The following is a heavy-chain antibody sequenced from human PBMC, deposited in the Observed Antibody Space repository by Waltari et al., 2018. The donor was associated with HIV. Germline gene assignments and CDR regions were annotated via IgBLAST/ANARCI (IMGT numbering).Heavy chain of an antibody. CDR2: IYYSGTI. CDR1: GGSISNGGYY. V-gene: IGHV4-31*03. Sequence: QLQLLESGPGLVEPSQNLSLTCPVSGGSISNGGYYWNWIRKHPGKGLEWIGYIYYSGTIYYNPSLKSRVTISIDTSKNQFSLKLTSMTAADTAVYYCASRSGGSSRPFDYWGQGTPVTVSS. D-gene: IGHD6-13*01. J-gene: IGHJ4*02. CDR3: ASRSGGSSRPFDY.